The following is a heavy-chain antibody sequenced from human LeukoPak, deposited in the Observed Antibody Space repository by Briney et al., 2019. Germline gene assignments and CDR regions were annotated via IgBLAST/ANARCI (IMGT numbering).Heavy chain of an antibody. J-gene: IGHJ4*02. CDR1: GYTLTAYY. CDR3: ARGVAVAGLDS. V-gene: IGHV1-2*02. D-gene: IGHD6-19*01. Sequence: GASVTVSCKASGYTLTAYYLHWVRQAPGQGLEWMGWINPNSGATDNAQIFQGRVTMTRDTSISTAYMQLSGLRSDDSAIYYCARGVAVAGLDSWGQGTLVTVSS. CDR2: INPNSGAT.